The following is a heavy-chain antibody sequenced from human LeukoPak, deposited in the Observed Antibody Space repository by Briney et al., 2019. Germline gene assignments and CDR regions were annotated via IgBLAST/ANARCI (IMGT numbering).Heavy chain of an antibody. D-gene: IGHD1-26*01. CDR3: ATRVWRGSYYALCFDY. J-gene: IGHJ4*02. V-gene: IGHV1-24*01. Sequence: GASVKVSCKVSGYTLTELSMHWVRQAPGKGLEWMGGFDPEDGETIYAQKFQGRVTMTEDTSTDTAYMELSSLRSEDTAVYYCATRVWRGSYYALCFDYWGREPWSPSPQ. CDR2: FDPEDGET. CDR1: GYTLTELS.